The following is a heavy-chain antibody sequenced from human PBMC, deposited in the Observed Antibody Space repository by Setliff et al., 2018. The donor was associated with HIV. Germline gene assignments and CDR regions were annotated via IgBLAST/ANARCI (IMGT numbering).Heavy chain of an antibody. Sequence: ASVKVSCKASGYTFTSYAMNWVRQAPGQGLEWMGWINTNSGNPTYAQGFTGRFVFSLDTSVSTAYLQISSLKAEDTAVYYCARDRPRNFDWSGNWFDPWGQGTLFTVSS. D-gene: IGHD3-9*01. V-gene: IGHV7-4-1*02. J-gene: IGHJ5*02. CDR1: GYTFTSYA. CDR3: ARDRPRNFDWSGNWFDP. CDR2: INTNSGNP.